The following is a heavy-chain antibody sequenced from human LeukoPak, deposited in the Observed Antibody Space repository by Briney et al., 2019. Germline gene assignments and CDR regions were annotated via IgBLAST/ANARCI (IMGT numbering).Heavy chain of an antibody. Sequence: SETLSLTCTVSGGSISSYYWSWIRQPPGKGLEWIGYIYYSGSTNYNPSLKSRVTISVDTSKNQFSLKLSSVTAADTAVYYCARVERITISRTADYYYGMDVWGQGTTVTVSS. CDR1: GGSISSYY. CDR2: IYYSGST. CDR3: ARVERITISRTADYYYGMDV. J-gene: IGHJ6*02. V-gene: IGHV4-59*01. D-gene: IGHD3-3*01.